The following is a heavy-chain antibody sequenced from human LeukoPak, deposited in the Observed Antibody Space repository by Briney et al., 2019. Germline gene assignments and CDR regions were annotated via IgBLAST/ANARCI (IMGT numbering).Heavy chain of an antibody. CDR2: IYYSGST. CDR3: ARVYYDSSGYFFFDY. V-gene: IGHV4-59*12. D-gene: IGHD3-22*01. Sequence: SETLSLTCTVSGGSISSYYWSWIRQPPGKGLEWIGYIYYSGSTNYNPSLKSRVTISVDTSKNQFSLKLSSVTAADTAVYYCARVYYDSSGYFFFDYWGQGTLVTVSS. CDR1: GGSISSYY. J-gene: IGHJ4*02.